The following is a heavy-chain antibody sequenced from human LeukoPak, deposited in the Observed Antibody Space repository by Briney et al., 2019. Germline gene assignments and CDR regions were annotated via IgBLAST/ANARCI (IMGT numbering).Heavy chain of an antibody. Sequence: ASVKVSRKASGYTFTGYYMHWVRQAPGQGLEWMGWINPNSGGTNYAQKFQGWVTMTRDTSISTAYMELSRLRSDDTAVYYCAREIAAARIYAFDIWGQGTMVTVSS. CDR3: AREIAAARIYAFDI. V-gene: IGHV1-2*04. CDR1: GYTFTGYY. D-gene: IGHD6-13*01. CDR2: INPNSGGT. J-gene: IGHJ3*02.